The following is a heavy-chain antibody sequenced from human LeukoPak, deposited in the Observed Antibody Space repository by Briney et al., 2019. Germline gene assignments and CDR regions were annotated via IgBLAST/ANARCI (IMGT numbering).Heavy chain of an antibody. CDR3: AKGGVVGATYYFDY. Sequence: GGSLRLSCAASGFTFSNYAMSWVRQAPGKGLEWVSIISGSGGSTYYADSVKGRFTISRDNSKNTLYLQMNSLRAEDTAVYYCAKGGVVGATYYFDYWGQGTQVTVSS. CDR2: ISGSGGST. CDR1: GFTFSNYA. D-gene: IGHD1-26*01. V-gene: IGHV3-23*01. J-gene: IGHJ4*02.